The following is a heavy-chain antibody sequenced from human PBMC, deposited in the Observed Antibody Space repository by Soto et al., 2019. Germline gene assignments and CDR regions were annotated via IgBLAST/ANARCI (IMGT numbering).Heavy chain of an antibody. J-gene: IGHJ4*02. CDR1: GFTFDDYT. Sequence: EVQLVESGGVVVQPGGSLRLSCAASGFTFDDYTMHWVRQAPGKGLEWVSLISWDGGSTYYADSVKGRFTISRDNSKTSRYLQMNSRRTEDTALYYCAKGGSGGWGLFDYWGQGTLVTVSS. CDR2: ISWDGGST. D-gene: IGHD6-19*01. V-gene: IGHV3-43*01. CDR3: AKGGSGGWGLFDY.